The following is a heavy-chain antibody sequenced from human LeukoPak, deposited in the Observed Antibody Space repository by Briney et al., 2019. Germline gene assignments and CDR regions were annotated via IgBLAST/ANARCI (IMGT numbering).Heavy chain of an antibody. CDR3: ARAHIGAFDI. V-gene: IGHV4-31*03. J-gene: IGHJ3*02. CDR2: IYYSGST. CDR1: GGSISSGGYY. Sequence: SQTLPLTCTVSGGSISSGGYYWSWIRQHPGKGLEWIGYIYYSGSTYYNPSLKSRVTISVDTSKNQFSLKLSSVTAADTAVYYCARAHIGAFDIWGQGTMVTVSS.